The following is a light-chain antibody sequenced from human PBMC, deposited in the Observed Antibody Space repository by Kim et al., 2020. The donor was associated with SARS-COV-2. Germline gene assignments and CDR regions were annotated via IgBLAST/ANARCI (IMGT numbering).Light chain of an antibody. Sequence: SYELTQPPSVSVSPGQTASITCSGDKLGDKYACWYQQKPGQSPVLVIYQDSARPSGIPERFYGSNSGNTATLTISGPQAMDEADYYCQSWDRSACVVFGG. V-gene: IGLV3-1*01. CDR1: KLGDKY. CDR2: QDS. J-gene: IGLJ2*01. CDR3: QSWDRSACVV.